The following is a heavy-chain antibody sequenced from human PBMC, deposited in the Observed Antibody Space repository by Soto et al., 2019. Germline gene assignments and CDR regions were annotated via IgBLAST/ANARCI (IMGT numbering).Heavy chain of an antibody. V-gene: IGHV4-34*01. D-gene: IGHD6-6*01. CDR1: GGSFSGYY. Sequence: PSETLSLTCAVYGGSFSGYYWSWIRQPPGKGLEWIGSIYYSGSTYYNPSLKSRVTISVDTSKNQFSLKLSSVTAADTAVYYCARGRGSSSALYYYYGMDVWGQGTTVTVSS. CDR3: ARGRGSSSALYYYYGMDV. CDR2: IYYSGST. J-gene: IGHJ6*02.